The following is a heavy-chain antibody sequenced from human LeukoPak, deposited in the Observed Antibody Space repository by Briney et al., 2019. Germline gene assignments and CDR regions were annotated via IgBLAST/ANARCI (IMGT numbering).Heavy chain of an antibody. J-gene: IGHJ4*02. CDR2: IYYSGST. CDR1: GGSISSYY. V-gene: IGHV4-59*08. Sequence: SETLSLTCTVSGGSISSYYWSWIRQPPGKGLEWIGYIYYSGSTNYNPSLKSRVTISVDTSKNQFSLKLSSVTAADTAVYYCARLVERQQLVDWGQGTLVTVSS. CDR3: ARLVERQQLVD. D-gene: IGHD6-13*01.